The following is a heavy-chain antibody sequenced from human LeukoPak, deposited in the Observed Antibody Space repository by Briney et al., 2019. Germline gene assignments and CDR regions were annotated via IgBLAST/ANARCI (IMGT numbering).Heavy chain of an antibody. J-gene: IGHJ4*02. V-gene: IGHV3-23*01. CDR3: ARARLGIQLWLTVDY. CDR1: GFTFSSYA. Sequence: GGSLRLSCAASGFTFSSYAMSWVRQAPGKGLEWVSAISGSGGSTYYADSVKGRFTISRDNSKNTLYLQMNSLRAEDTAVYYCARARLGIQLWLTVDYWGQGTLVTVSS. D-gene: IGHD5-18*01. CDR2: ISGSGGST.